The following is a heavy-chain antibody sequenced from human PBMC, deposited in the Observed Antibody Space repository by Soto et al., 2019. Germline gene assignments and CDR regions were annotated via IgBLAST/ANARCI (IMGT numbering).Heavy chain of an antibody. J-gene: IGHJ5*02. CDR2: IYHSGST. V-gene: IGHV4-59*01. CDR3: ARGLPYESGPESNWFDP. CDR1: GGSIIGYY. D-gene: IGHD3-10*01. Sequence: SETLSLTCTVSGGSIIGYYWRWIRQPPGKGLEWIGYIYHSGSTSYNPSFKSRLTISVDTSKNQFSLKLSSVTAADTAVYYCARGLPYESGPESNWFDPWGQGTLVTVS.